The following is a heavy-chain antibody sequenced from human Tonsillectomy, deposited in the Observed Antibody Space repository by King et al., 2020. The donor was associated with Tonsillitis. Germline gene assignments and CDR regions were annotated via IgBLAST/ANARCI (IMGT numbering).Heavy chain of an antibody. V-gene: IGHV2-70*11. J-gene: IGHJ5*02. Sequence: VTLQESGPALVKPPQTLTLTCTFSGFSLSTSGMCVSWIRQPPGKALEWLARIDWDDDKYYSTSLKTRLTISKDTSKNQVVLTMTNMDPVDTATYFCARIRNYSDGSVYYLFATWGQGTLATVSS. CDR3: ARIRNYSDGSVYYLFAT. D-gene: IGHD3-22*01. CDR1: GFSLSTSGMC. CDR2: IDWDDDK.